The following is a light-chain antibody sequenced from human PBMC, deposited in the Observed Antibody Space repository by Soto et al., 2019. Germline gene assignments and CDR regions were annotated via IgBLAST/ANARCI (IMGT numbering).Light chain of an antibody. CDR3: QQYNSYWT. CDR2: DAS. Sequence: DIQLTQSPSFLSASVGDRVTITCRASQSISSWLAWYQQKPGKAPKLLIYDASSLESGVPSRFSGRGSGTEFTLTISSLQPDDFATYYCQQYNSYWTFGQGTKVDIK. CDR1: QSISSW. V-gene: IGKV1-5*01. J-gene: IGKJ1*01.